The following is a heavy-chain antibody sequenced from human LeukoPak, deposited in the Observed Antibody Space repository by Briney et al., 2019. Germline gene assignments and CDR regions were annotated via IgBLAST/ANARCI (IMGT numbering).Heavy chain of an antibody. J-gene: IGHJ4*02. Sequence: GGSLRLSCAASGXTFSSYAMNWVRRAPGRGLESVSYISSSGSAIYYADSVKGRFTVSRDNAKNLLYLQMNSPRAEDTALYYCARKEYWGQGTLVTVSS. CDR3: ARKEY. CDR2: ISSSGSAI. V-gene: IGHV3-48*03. CDR1: GXTFSSYA.